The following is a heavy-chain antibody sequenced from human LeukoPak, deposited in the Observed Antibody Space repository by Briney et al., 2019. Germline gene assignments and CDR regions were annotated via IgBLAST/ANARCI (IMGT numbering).Heavy chain of an antibody. V-gene: IGHV3-48*01. D-gene: IGHD5-12*01. CDR3: TRDGGYRGYDADC. Sequence: GGSLRLSCAASGFTFSTYSMKWVRQAPGKGLEWVSYISDSGAMYYADSVRGRFTISRENAQNSLFLQMNSLRAEDTAVYYCTRDGGYRGYDADCWGQGTLVTVSS. CDR1: GFTFSTYS. CDR2: ISDSGAM. J-gene: IGHJ4*02.